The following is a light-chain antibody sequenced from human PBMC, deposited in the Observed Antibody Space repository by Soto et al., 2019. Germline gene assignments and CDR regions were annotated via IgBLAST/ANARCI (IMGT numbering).Light chain of an antibody. CDR3: QQRTDWPT. Sequence: ESVLTQSPATLSLSPGESATLSCRASQSVSHFLAWYQQQPGQAPRLLIYDTSSRATGIPGRFSGSGSGTDFTLTIDSLEPEDSAVYYCQQRTDWPTFGGGTKVEI. CDR1: QSVSHF. V-gene: IGKV3-11*01. CDR2: DTS. J-gene: IGKJ4*01.